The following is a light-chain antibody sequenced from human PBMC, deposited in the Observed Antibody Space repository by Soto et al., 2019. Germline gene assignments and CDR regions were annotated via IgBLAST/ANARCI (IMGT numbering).Light chain of an antibody. CDR2: GAS. V-gene: IGKV3-20*01. CDR3: QQYGSSPLHT. CDR1: QSVSSSY. J-gene: IGKJ2*01. Sequence: EIVLTQSPGTLSLSPGERATLSCRAGQSVSSSYLAWYQQKPGQAPRLLIYGASSRATGIPDRFSGSGSGTDFTLTISRLEPEDFAVYYCQQYGSSPLHTFGQGTKVDI.